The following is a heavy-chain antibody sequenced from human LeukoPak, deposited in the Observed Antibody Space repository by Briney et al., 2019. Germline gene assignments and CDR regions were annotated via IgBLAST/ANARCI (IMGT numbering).Heavy chain of an antibody. J-gene: IGHJ2*01. CDR1: GGSISSSSYY. CDR2: IYYSGST. Sequence: PSETLSLTCTVSGGSISSSSYYWGWIRQPPGKGLEWIGSIYYSGSTYYNPSLKSRVTISVNTSKNQFSLKLSSVTAADTAVYYCARVESSYDILTGYNYWYFDLWGRGTLVTVSS. D-gene: IGHD3-9*01. CDR3: ARVESSYDILTGYNYWYFDL. V-gene: IGHV4-39*07.